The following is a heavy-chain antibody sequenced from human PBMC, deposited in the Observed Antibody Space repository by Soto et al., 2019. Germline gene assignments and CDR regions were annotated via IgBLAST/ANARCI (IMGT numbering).Heavy chain of an antibody. J-gene: IGHJ3*02. CDR3: ARMAVAVTFDI. CDR1: GYTLTGYY. V-gene: IGHV1-2*02. CDR2: INPNNGGT. Sequence: APVKVSCKASGYTLTGYYLHWVRQAPGQGLEWMGWINPNNGGTNYAQKLQGRVTMTTDTSTSTAYMELRSLRSDDTAVYYCARMAVAVTFDIWGQGTMVTVSS. D-gene: IGHD6-19*01.